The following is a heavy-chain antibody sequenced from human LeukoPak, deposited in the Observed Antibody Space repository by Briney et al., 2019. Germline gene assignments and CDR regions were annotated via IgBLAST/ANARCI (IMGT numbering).Heavy chain of an antibody. J-gene: IGHJ4*02. CDR1: GFTFSNAW. V-gene: IGHV3-15*01. D-gene: IGHD3-10*01. CDR2: IKSKTDGGTT. CDR3: AKDPNQLYGSGSSRDY. Sequence: PGGSLRLSCAASGFTFSNAWMSWVRQAPGKGLEWVGRIKSKTDGGTTDYAAPVKGRFTISRDDSKNTLYLQMNSLRAEDTAVYYCAKDPNQLYGSGSSRDYWGQGTLVTVSS.